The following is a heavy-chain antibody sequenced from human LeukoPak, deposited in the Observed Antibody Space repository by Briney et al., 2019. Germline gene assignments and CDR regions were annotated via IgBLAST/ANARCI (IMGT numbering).Heavy chain of an antibody. Sequence: GGSLRLSCAASGFTFSSYAMLWVRQAPGKGLEWVAGISAGGGSKYYADSVKGRFTISRDNSKNMLYLQVNTLRAEDTGVYYCAKGDPPTYYDILTGQDYWGQGTLVTVSS. V-gene: IGHV3-23*01. CDR1: GFTFSSYA. D-gene: IGHD3-9*01. J-gene: IGHJ4*02. CDR2: ISAGGGSK. CDR3: AKGDPPTYYDILTGQDY.